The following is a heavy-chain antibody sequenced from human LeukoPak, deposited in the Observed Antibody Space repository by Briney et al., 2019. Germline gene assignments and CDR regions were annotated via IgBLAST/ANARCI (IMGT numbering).Heavy chain of an antibody. CDR2: ISGSGGST. J-gene: IGHJ4*02. V-gene: IGHV3-23*01. CDR1: GFTFSSYA. CDR3: AKAAIVYFDWLLPDDY. D-gene: IGHD3-9*01. Sequence: GGSLRLSCAASGFTFSSYAMSWVRQAPGKGLEWVSAISGSGGSTYYADSVKGRFTISRDNSKNTLYLQMNSLRAEDTAVYYCAKAAIVYFDWLLPDDYWGQGTLVTVSS.